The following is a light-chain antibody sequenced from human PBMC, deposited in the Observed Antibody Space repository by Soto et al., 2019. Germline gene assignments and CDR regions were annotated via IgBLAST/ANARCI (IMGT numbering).Light chain of an antibody. CDR3: QQRIKWPIT. J-gene: IGKJ5*01. CDR1: QSVATY. V-gene: IGKV3-11*01. CDR2: DAF. Sequence: EIVLTRSPATLSLCPVERGTRSFMASQSVATYVAWYQQKPGQAPRLLIYDAFNRATGTPARFSGSGSGTDFTLTISSLEPADSAVYYCQQRIKWPITFGQGTRLEIK.